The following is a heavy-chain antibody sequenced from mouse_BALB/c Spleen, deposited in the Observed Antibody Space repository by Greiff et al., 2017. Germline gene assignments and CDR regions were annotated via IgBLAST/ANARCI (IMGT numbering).Heavy chain of an antibody. D-gene: IGHD2-3*01. CDR3: ARVDGYFFDY. Sequence: EVKLVESGGGLVQPGGSLRLSCATSGFTFTAYYMSWVRQPPGKALEWLGFIRNKANGYTTEYSASVKGRFTISRDNSQSILYLQMNTLRAEDSATYYCARVDGYFFDYWGQGTTLTVSS. V-gene: IGHV7-3*02. CDR2: IRNKANGYTT. CDR1: GFTFTAYY. J-gene: IGHJ2*01.